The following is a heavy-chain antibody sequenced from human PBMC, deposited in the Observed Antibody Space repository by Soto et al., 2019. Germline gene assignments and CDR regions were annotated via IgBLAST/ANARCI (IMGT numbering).Heavy chain of an antibody. D-gene: IGHD6-13*01. CDR3: VRGAAGSRAQEVRGY. J-gene: IGHJ4*02. CDR1: RFNISTYW. V-gene: IGHV3-7*01. Sequence: EVQLVESGGGLVQPARSLRLSCVASRFNISTYWMSWVRQAPGKGLEWVANIKQDGSEKYYVDSVKGRFTISRDNAKNSLFLQMNSLRAEDTAVYYCVRGAAGSRAQEVRGYWGQGTLVTVSS. CDR2: IKQDGSEK.